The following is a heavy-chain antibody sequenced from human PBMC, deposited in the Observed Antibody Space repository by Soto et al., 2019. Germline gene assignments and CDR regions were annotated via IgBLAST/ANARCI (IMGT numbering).Heavy chain of an antibody. D-gene: IGHD5-18*01. CDR2: IYYSGST. CDR1: GGSISSGDYY. CDR3: ARLSGYSYGYYFDY. J-gene: IGHJ4*02. V-gene: IGHV4-30-4*01. Sequence: SETLSLTCTVSGGSISSGDYYWSCIRQPPGKGLEWIGFIYYSGSTYYNSYLHIRSNISVDTSKNQFSLKLSSVTAADTAVYYCARLSGYSYGYYFDYWGQGTLVTVP.